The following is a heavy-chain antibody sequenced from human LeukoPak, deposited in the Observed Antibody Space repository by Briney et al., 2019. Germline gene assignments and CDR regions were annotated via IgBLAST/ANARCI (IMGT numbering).Heavy chain of an antibody. D-gene: IGHD4-17*01. CDR1: GYTFTGYY. CDR3: ARARTNDYGAINWFDP. J-gene: IGHJ5*02. V-gene: IGHV1-2*02. CDR2: INPNSGGT. Sequence: ASVKVSCKASGYTFTGYYMHWVRQAPGQGLEWMGWINPNSGGTNYAQKFQGRVTMTRDTSISTAYMELSRLRSDDTAVYYCARARTNDYGAINWFDPWGQGTLVTVSS.